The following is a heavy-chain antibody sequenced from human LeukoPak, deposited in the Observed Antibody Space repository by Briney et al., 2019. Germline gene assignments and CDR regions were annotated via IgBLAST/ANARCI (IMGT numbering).Heavy chain of an antibody. CDR3: HIVVVPAAIGPNYFDY. D-gene: IGHD2-2*02. V-gene: IGHV4-59*08. Sequence: SETLSLTCTVSGGSISSYYWGWIRQPPGKGLEWIGYIYFTGSTNYNPSLKSRVTISVDTSKNQFSLKLSSVTAADTAVYYCHIVVVPAAIGPNYFDYWGQGTLVTVSS. J-gene: IGHJ4*02. CDR1: GGSISSYY. CDR2: IYFTGST.